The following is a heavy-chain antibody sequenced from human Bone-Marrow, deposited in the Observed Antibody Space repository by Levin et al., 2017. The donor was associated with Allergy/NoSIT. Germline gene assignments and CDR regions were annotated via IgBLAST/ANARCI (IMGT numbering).Heavy chain of an antibody. CDR1: GGSISSGDYY. CDR2: LYHSGTT. Sequence: PSETLSLTCTVSGGSISSGDYYWSWIRQPPGKGLEWIGYLYHSGTTYYNPSLKSRVTISGDTSKNQFSLRLNSVTAADTAVYFCARDQEIAATEGGLGYYYYYGMDVWGQGTTVTVSS. V-gene: IGHV4-30-4*01. CDR3: ARDQEIAATEGGLGYYYYYGMDV. D-gene: IGHD6-13*01. J-gene: IGHJ6*02.